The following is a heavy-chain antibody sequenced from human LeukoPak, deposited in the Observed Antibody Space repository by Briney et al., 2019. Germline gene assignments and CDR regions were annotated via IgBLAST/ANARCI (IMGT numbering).Heavy chain of an antibody. CDR3: ARVQAQAAAGTSFYFDY. Sequence: GGSLRLSCAASGFTVSSNYMSWVRQAPGRGLEWVSVIYSGGSTYYADSVKGRFTISRDNSKNTPYLQMNSLRAEDTAVYYCARVQAQAAAGTSFYFDYWGQGTLVTVSS. V-gene: IGHV3-66*02. D-gene: IGHD6-13*01. CDR1: GFTVSSNY. J-gene: IGHJ4*02. CDR2: IYSGGST.